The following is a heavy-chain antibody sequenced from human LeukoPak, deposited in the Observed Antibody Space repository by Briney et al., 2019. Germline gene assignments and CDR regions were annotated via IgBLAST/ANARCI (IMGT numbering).Heavy chain of an antibody. V-gene: IGHV3-23*01. CDR3: AKDASYYYDSTEVYYFDY. Sequence: GGSLRLSCAASGFTFSSYAMSWVRQAPGKGLEWGSPLIGIGDNTYCADSVKGRFTISRDNSKNTLYLQMNSLRAEDTAVYYCAKDASYYYDSTEVYYFDYWGQGTLVTVSS. CDR2: LIGIGDNT. D-gene: IGHD3-22*01. J-gene: IGHJ4*02. CDR1: GFTFSSYA.